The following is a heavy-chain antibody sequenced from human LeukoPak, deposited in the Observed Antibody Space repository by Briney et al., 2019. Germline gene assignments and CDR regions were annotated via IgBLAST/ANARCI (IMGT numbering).Heavy chain of an antibody. CDR2: IIPIFGTA. V-gene: IGHV1-69*06. CDR1: GGTFSSYA. D-gene: IGHD5-18*01. CDR3: ARAERGYSYGYEVYFDY. Sequence: SVTVSCKASGGTFSSYAISWVRQAPGQGLEGVGGIIPIFGTANYAQKLQGRVTITAEKSTTTAYMELSSLRSEDTAVYYCARAERGYSYGYEVYFDYWGQGTLVTVSS. J-gene: IGHJ4*02.